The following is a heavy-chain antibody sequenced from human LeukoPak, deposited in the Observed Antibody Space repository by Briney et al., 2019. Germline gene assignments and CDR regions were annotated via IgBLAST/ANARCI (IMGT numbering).Heavy chain of an antibody. V-gene: IGHV1-18*01. CDR3: ARDPLTSTWSPYYFTLDV. D-gene: IGHD6-13*01. CDR1: GYSFTSYA. J-gene: IGHJ6*02. CDR2: MRAYDGGT. Sequence: ASVKVSCKASGYSFTSYAYNWVRQAPGQGLEWMGWMRAYDGGTKYAQDLQGRVTMTTDTSTRTAYMELTRLTSDDTAVYYCARDPLTSTWSPYYFTLDVWGQGTTVSVSS.